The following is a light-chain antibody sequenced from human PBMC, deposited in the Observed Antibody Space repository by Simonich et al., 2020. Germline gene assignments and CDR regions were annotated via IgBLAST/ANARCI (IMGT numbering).Light chain of an antibody. J-gene: IGLJ2*01. CDR1: RSDVVGYNY. CDR3: CSYAGNVV. CDR2: DVS. V-gene: IGLV2-11*01. Sequence: QSALTQPRSVSGSPGQSVTISCTGTRSDVVGYNYVFCYKQHPCKATKLMIYDVSKLPSAVPYSFSGSKSGNSASLTISGLQAEDEADYYCCSYAGNVVFGGGTKLTVL.